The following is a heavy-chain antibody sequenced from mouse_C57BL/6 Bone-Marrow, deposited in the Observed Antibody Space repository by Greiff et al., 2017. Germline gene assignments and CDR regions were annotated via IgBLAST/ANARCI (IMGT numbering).Heavy chain of an antibody. V-gene: IGHV5-17*01. D-gene: IGHD1-1*01. CDR3: ARTSVVGDAIDY. CDR1: GFTFSDYG. J-gene: IGHJ4*01. CDR2: ISSGSSTI. Sequence: EVQGVESGGGLVKPGGSLKLSCAASGFTFSDYGMHWVRQAPGKGLEWVAYISSGSSTIYYADTVKGRFTISRDNAKNTLFLQMSSLRAEDTAMYYGARTSVVGDAIDYGGQGTSVTVSA.